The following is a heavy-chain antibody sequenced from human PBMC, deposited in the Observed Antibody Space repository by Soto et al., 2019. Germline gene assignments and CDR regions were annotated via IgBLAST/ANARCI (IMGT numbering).Heavy chain of an antibody. D-gene: IGHD5-18*01. CDR2: VYESGYT. Sequence: PSETLSLTCTVSGASVSTGAYYWGWVRQRPGRGLEWIGYVYESGYTYYNMSLKSRLTISLDRSNNQFSLGLTSVTAADTAVYYCVRALRHTAVVYPWFDPWGQGTLVNVSS. CDR1: GASVSTGAYY. V-gene: IGHV4-31*03. CDR3: VRALRHTAVVYPWFDP. J-gene: IGHJ5*02.